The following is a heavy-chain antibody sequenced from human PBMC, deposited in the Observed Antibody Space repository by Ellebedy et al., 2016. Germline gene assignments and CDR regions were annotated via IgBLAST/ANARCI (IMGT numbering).Heavy chain of an antibody. J-gene: IGHJ5*02. D-gene: IGHD3-9*01. CDR2: IWSDGSNE. CDR3: IYDILTGWFDP. Sequence: GESLKISCEASGYNFGGSGIHWVRQVPGKGLEGVAIIWSDGSNEYYADSVKGRFTISRDTSKNTLYLQMNSLRAGDTAVYYCIYDILTGWFDPWGQGTLVTVSS. CDR1: GYNFGGSG. V-gene: IGHV3-33*08.